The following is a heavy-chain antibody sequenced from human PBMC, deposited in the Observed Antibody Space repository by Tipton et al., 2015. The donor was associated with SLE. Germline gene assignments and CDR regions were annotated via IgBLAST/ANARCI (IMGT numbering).Heavy chain of an antibody. Sequence: TLSLTCAVSGDSMNSDTWWSWVRQPPGKGLEWIGEIYHSGNTNYNPSLKSRVTISVDKSKNQLSLKLSSVTAADTAVYYCARDSIIFRGVGGFDYWGQGTLVTVSS. CDR3: ARDSIIFRGVGGFDY. D-gene: IGHD3-10*01. V-gene: IGHV4-4*02. CDR1: GDSMNSDTW. CDR2: IYHSGNT. J-gene: IGHJ4*02.